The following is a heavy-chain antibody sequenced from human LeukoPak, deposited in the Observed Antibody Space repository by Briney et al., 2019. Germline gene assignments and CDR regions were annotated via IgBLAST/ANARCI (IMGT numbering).Heavy chain of an antibody. CDR1: GFPFSDYY. CDR2: ITGTGNTI. D-gene: IGHD6-19*01. CDR3: ARVYSGTHWDRDT. V-gene: IGHV3-11*04. J-gene: IGHJ5*02. Sequence: AGGSLRLSCAASGFPFSDYYMGWIRQAPGKGLEWISYITGTGNTIHYADSVKGRFTISRDNAKNSVYPQMNSLRAEDTAVYFCARVYSGTHWDRDTWGQGTLVTVSS.